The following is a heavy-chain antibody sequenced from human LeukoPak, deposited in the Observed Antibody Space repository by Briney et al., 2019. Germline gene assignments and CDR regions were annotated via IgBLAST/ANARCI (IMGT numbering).Heavy chain of an antibody. Sequence: SETLSLTCTVSGGSVSSGSYYWSCIRQPPGKGLEWTGHVYYHGGTKYNPSLKSRVTISVDTSKNQFSLKLSSVTAADTAVYYCARETRWGYSGYDPFDYWGQGTLVTVSS. V-gene: IGHV4-61*01. CDR3: ARETRWGYSGYDPFDY. D-gene: IGHD5-12*01. CDR2: VYYHGGT. CDR1: GGSVSSGSYY. J-gene: IGHJ4*02.